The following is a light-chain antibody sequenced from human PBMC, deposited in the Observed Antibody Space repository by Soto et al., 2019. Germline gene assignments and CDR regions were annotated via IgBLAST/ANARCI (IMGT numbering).Light chain of an antibody. CDR2: EVN. CDR3: SSYSGSDNFVV. CDR1: SSDVGGYNY. J-gene: IGLJ2*01. V-gene: IGLV2-14*01. Sequence: QSVLTQPASVSGSPGQSITISCTGTSSDVGGYNYVSWYQQHPGRAPKLMIYEVNDRPSGVSNRFSGSKSGNTASLTVSGLHAEDEADYYCSSYSGSDNFVVFGGGTKLTVL.